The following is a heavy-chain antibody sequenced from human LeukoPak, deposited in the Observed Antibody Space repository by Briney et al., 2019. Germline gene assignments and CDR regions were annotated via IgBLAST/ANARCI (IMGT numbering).Heavy chain of an antibody. CDR1: GGSINSGGCY. D-gene: IGHD5-12*01. CDR3: ARETIGGRVATIDY. V-gene: IGHV4-61*02. CDR2: IYSSGRT. J-gene: IGHJ4*02. Sequence: SETLSLTCTVSGGSINSGGCYWTWIRQSAGKGLEWIGRIYSSGRTDWNPSLKSRVTISIDTSKNLFSLKLTSVTASDTAIYYCARETIGGRVATIDYWGQGSLVTVSS.